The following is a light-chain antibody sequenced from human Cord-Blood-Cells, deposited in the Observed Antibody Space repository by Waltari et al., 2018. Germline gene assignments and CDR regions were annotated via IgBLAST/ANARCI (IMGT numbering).Light chain of an antibody. CDR3: QQYGNSPYT. CDR2: GAS. V-gene: IGKV3-20*01. CDR1: QSVGSRY. Sequence: EIVLTQSPGTLSLSPGERATLSCRASQSVGSRYLAWYQQKPGQAPRLLNYGASSRTTGIPDSFSGIESGTDFALTISRLEPDDFAVYYCQQYGNSPYTFGQGTKLEIK. J-gene: IGKJ2*01.